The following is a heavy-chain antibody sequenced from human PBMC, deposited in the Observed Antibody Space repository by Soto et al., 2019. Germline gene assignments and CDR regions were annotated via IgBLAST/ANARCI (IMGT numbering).Heavy chain of an antibody. J-gene: IGHJ4*02. CDR2: VNGYNNKR. CDR3: ARGWGKYFGFNDF. D-gene: IGHD3-10*01. Sequence: IQLVQSAGEVKRPGASVKVSCKASGYTFNTFGITWVRQAPGQGLEWMGCVNGYNNKRDYSRKLQDRITLTADPSTSKSYLGLRSLTSDDTAGYYWARGWGKYFGFNDFWGQGTLVTVSS. CDR1: GYTFNTFG. V-gene: IGHV1-18*01.